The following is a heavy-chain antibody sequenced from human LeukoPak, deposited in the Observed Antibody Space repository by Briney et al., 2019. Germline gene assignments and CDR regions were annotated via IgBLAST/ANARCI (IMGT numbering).Heavy chain of an antibody. V-gene: IGHV3-33*01. CDR2: IWYDGSNK. Sequence: PGGSLRLSCAASGFTFSSYGMHWVRQAPGKGLEWVAVIWYDGSNKYYADSVKGRFTISRDNSKNTLYLQMNSLRAEDTAVYYCARITMVRGGGYYYGMDVWGQGTTVTVSS. CDR1: GFTFSSYG. D-gene: IGHD3-10*01. CDR3: ARITMVRGGGYYYGMDV. J-gene: IGHJ6*02.